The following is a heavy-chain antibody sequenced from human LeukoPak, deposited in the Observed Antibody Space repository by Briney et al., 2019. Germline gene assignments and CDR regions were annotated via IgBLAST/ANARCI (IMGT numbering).Heavy chain of an antibody. CDR1: GGSIRNYY. D-gene: IGHD3-22*01. CDR3: ARPSHTGSGWDAFDI. V-gene: IGHV4-59*08. CDR2: IYYSGST. Sequence: SETLSLTCTVSGGSIRNYYWSWIRQPPGKELEWIGYIYYSGSTNCNPSLTSRVTISVDTSKNQFSLNLTSVTAADTAVYYCARPSHTGSGWDAFDIWGQGTMVTVSS. J-gene: IGHJ3*02.